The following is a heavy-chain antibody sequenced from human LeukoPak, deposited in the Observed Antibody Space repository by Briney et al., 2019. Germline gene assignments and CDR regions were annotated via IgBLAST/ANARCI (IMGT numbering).Heavy chain of an antibody. CDR1: GFSFSSYW. CDR2: VKQDGSDK. D-gene: IGHD4-23*01. Sequence: GGSLRLSCAASGFSFSSYWMSWVRQAPGKGLEWVANVKQDGSDKYYLTSVRGRFTISRDNAKNSLFLQMNSLRVEDTAVYYCARGGGHLDCWGQGTLVTVSS. J-gene: IGHJ4*02. V-gene: IGHV3-7*03. CDR3: ARGGGHLDC.